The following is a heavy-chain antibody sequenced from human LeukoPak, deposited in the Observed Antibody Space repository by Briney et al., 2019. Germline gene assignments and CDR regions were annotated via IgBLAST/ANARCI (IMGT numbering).Heavy chain of an antibody. CDR1: GGSISNYY. V-gene: IGHV4-59*04. J-gene: IGHJ6*03. D-gene: IGHD3-9*01. CDR2: IYYSGST. CDR3: VGILKINYYYMDV. Sequence: SETLSLTCTVSGGSISNYYWSWIRQPPGKGLEWIGSIYYSGSTYYNPSLKSRVTISVDTSKNQFSLKLSSVTAADTAMYYCVGILKINYYYMDVWGKGTTVTVSS.